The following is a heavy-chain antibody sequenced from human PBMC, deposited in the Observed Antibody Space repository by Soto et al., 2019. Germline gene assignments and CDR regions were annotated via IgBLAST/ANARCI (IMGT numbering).Heavy chain of an antibody. V-gene: IGHV3-30-3*01. CDR3: ARDGGGSGGSPYFDY. CDR2: ISYDGSNK. J-gene: IGHJ4*02. D-gene: IGHD2-15*01. CDR1: GFTFSSYA. Sequence: QVQLVESGGGVVQPGRSLRLSCAASGFTFSSYAMHWVRQAPGKGLEWVAVISYDGSNKYYADSVKGRFTISRDNSKNTLYLQMNSLRAEDTAVYYCARDGGGSGGSPYFDYWGQGTLVTVSS.